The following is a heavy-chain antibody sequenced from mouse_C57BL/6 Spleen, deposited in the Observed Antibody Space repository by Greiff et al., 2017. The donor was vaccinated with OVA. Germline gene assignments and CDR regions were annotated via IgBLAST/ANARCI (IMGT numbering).Heavy chain of an antibody. J-gene: IGHJ4*01. V-gene: IGHV1-54*01. Sequence: QVQLQQSGAELVRPGTSVKVSCKASGYAFTNYLIEWVKQRPGQGLEWIGVINPGSGGTNYNEKFKGKATLTADKSSSTAYMQLSSLTSEDAAVYVCASNYGSSYEGYYAMDYWGQGTSVTVSS. CDR2: INPGSGGT. CDR3: ASNYGSSYEGYYAMDY. CDR1: GYAFTNYL. D-gene: IGHD1-1*01.